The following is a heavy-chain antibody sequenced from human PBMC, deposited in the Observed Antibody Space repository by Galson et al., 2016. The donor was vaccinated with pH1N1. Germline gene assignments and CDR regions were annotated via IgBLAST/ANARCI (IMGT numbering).Heavy chain of an antibody. Sequence: SVKVSCKASGYTFTGHYMHWVRQAPGRVLEWMGWINPENSDTKYAQKFQDRVTMTRDTSNSTAYMEVNRLTSDDTAVYYCARIIRYSSGLDPWGQGTLVTVSS. D-gene: IGHD2-21*01. J-gene: IGHJ5*02. CDR2: INPENSDT. CDR1: GYTFTGHY. V-gene: IGHV1-2*02. CDR3: ARIIRYSSGLDP.